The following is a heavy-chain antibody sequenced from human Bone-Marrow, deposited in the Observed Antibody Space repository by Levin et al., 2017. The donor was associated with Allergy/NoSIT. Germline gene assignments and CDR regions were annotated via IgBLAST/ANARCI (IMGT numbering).Heavy chain of an antibody. CDR2: IRGSGVGT. J-gene: IGHJ4*02. CDR3: AKDISSSWSTGDLDY. V-gene: IGHV3-23*01. Sequence: QHGESLKISCAASGFTFSSYAMSWVRQAPGKGLEWVSGIRGSGVGTYYADSVKGRFTISRDNSKNRLYLQMKSLRAEDTAVYYCAKDISSSWSTGDLDYWGQGTQVTVSS. CDR1: GFTFSSYA. D-gene: IGHD6-6*01.